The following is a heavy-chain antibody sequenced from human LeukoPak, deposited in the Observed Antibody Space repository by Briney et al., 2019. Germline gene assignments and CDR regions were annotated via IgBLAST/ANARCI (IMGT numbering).Heavy chain of an antibody. Sequence: SETLSLTCAVYGGSFSGYYWSWIRQPPGKGLEWIGEINHSGSTNYNPSLKSRVTISVDTSKNQFSLKLSSVTAADTAVYYCARGRLGGYSYGYAFDYWGQGTQVTVSS. D-gene: IGHD5-18*01. CDR1: GGSFSGYY. V-gene: IGHV4-34*01. CDR3: ARGRLGGYSYGYAFDY. CDR2: INHSGST. J-gene: IGHJ4*02.